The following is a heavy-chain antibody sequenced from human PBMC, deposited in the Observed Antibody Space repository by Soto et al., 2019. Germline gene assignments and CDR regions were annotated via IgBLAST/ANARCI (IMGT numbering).Heavy chain of an antibody. CDR2: IYYSGST. J-gene: IGHJ5*02. D-gene: IGHD2-2*01. Sequence: PSETLSLTCTVSGGSISSYYWSWIRQPPGKGLEWIGYIYYSGSTNYNPSLKSRVTISVDTSKNQFSLKLSSVTAADTAVYYCAREDIVLVGFDPWGPGILVTVSS. CDR1: GGSISSYY. CDR3: AREDIVLVGFDP. V-gene: IGHV4-59*01.